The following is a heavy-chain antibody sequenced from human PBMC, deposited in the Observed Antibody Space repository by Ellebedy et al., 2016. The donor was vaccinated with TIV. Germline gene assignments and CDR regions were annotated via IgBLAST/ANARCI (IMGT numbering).Heavy chain of an antibody. V-gene: IGHV4-34*01. D-gene: IGHD3-10*01. CDR1: GGSFSGHL. Sequence: SETLSLTCAVYGGSFSGHLWSWIRQAPGKGLEWIGEINHSRSTNYNPSLKSRVTFSVDTSKNQFSLKLSYVTAADTAVYYCVREGGRGVISPYYQWGQGTLVTVSS. J-gene: IGHJ4*02. CDR2: INHSRST. CDR3: VREGGRGVISPYYQ.